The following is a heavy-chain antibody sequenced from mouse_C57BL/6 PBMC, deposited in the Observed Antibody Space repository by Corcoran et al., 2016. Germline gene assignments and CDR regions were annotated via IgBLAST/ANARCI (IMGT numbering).Heavy chain of an antibody. Sequence: EVQLQQSGPVLVKPGASVKMSCKASGYTFTDYYMNWVKQSHGKSLEWIGVINPYNGGTSYNQKFKGKATLTVDKSSSTAYMELNSLTSEDSAVYYCARSCRGGNYVDYYAMDYWGQGTSVTVSS. V-gene: IGHV1-19*01. CDR1: GYTFTDYY. J-gene: IGHJ4*01. CDR2: INPYNGGT. CDR3: ARSCRGGNYVDYYAMDY. D-gene: IGHD2-1*01.